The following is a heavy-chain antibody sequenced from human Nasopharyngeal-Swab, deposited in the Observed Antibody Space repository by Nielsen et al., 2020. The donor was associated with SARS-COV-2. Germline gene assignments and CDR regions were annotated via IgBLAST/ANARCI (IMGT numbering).Heavy chain of an antibody. CDR2: ISGNDNTT. J-gene: IGHJ6*02. V-gene: IGHV3-23*01. D-gene: IGHD2-21*01. CDR1: GFTFSSYA. CDR3: AKAPYLRGLDV. Sequence: GGSLRLSCAASGFTFSSYAMSWVRQAPGKGLEWVSIISGNDNTTYYADSVKDRFTISRDNSKNTLYLQTNSPRVEDTAVYYCAKAPYLRGLDVWGQGITVTVSS.